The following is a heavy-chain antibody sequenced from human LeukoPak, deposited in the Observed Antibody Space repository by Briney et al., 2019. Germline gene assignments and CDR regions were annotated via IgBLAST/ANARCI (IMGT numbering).Heavy chain of an antibody. D-gene: IGHD2-2*01. Sequence: GGSLRLSCEASGFTFSTYEMNWVRQAPGKGLEWVSYISSSGSTLYYADSVKGRFTISRDNSKKTLFLQMNSLRAEDTAVYYCAKDLAPAAYWGQGTLVTVSS. J-gene: IGHJ4*02. CDR1: GFTFSTYE. V-gene: IGHV3-48*03. CDR2: ISSSGSTL. CDR3: AKDLAPAAY.